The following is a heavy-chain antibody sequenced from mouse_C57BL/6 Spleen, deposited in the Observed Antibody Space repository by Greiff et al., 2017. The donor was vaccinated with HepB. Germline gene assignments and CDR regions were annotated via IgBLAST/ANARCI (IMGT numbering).Heavy chain of an antibody. CDR3: AYSNLDWDYAMDY. J-gene: IGHJ4*01. V-gene: IGHV1-82*01. D-gene: IGHD2-5*01. CDR2: IYPGDGDT. Sequence: VKLVESGPELVKPGASVKISCKASGYAFSSSWMNWVKQRPGKGLEWIGRIYPGDGDTNYNGKFKGKATLTADKSSSTAYMQLSSLTSEDSAVYFCAYSNLDWDYAMDYWGQGTSVTVSS. CDR1: GYAFSSSW.